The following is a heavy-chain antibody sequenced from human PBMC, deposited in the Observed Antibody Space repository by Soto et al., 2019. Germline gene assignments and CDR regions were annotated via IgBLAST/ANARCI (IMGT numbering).Heavy chain of an antibody. D-gene: IGHD6-13*01. Sequence: SVKVSCKASGGTFSSYTISWVRQAPGQGLEWMGRIIPILGIANYAQKFQGRVTITADKSTSTAYMELSSLRSEDTAVYYCARRAAAGHNYFDYWGQGTLVTVSS. V-gene: IGHV1-69*02. J-gene: IGHJ4*02. CDR1: GGTFSSYT. CDR3: ARRAAAGHNYFDY. CDR2: IIPILGIA.